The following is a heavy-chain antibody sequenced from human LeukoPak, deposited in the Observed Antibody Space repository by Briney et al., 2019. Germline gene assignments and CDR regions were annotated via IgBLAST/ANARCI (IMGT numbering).Heavy chain of an antibody. D-gene: IGHD5-18*01. V-gene: IGHV5-51*01. J-gene: IGHJ4*02. CDR2: IYPADSDI. CDR1: GYSFSSYW. CDR3: ARQDGYGLYYFDY. Sequence: GESLKISCKGSGYSFSSYWIAWVRQLPGRGLEWMGIIYPADSDIRYSASFQGQVTISADKSISTAYLQWSSLKASDTAMYYCARQDGYGLYYFDYWGQGTLVTVSS.